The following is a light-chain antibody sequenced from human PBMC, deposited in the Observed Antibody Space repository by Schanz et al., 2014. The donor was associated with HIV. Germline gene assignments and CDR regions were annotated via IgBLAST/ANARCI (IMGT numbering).Light chain of an antibody. Sequence: EIVLTQSPGTVALSPGDRITLTCRASQSVSTTSLAWYLHKPGQSPRLLIYGASFRAAGIPDRFSGSGAGTYFTLTISRLEPEDFAVYYCHHYGTSPPAFTFGPGTKVDIK. CDR3: HHYGTSPPAFT. CDR2: GAS. J-gene: IGKJ3*01. V-gene: IGKV3-20*01. CDR1: QSVSTTS.